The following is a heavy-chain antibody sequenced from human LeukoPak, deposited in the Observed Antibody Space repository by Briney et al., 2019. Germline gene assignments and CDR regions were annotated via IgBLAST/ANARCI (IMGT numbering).Heavy chain of an antibody. D-gene: IGHD2-2*02. V-gene: IGHV3-66*01. Sequence: PGGSLRLSCAASGFRVSNNYMSWVRQAPGKGLEWVSTVYSGGSTFYADSVKGRFTISRDNTKNTLYLQMNSLRAEDTAVYYCARVRCSSTSCYMIPSRTSYYYYMDVWGKGTTVTVSS. J-gene: IGHJ6*03. CDR1: GFRVSNNY. CDR2: VYSGGST. CDR3: ARVRCSSTSCYMIPSRTSYYYYMDV.